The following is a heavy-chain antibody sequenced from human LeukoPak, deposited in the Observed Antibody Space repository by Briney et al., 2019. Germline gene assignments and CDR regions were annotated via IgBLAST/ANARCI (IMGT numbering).Heavy chain of an antibody. CDR3: ANLGMGIDY. CDR2: IRYDGSNK. CDR1: GFTFSSYD. J-gene: IGHJ4*02. D-gene: IGHD7-27*01. Sequence: GGSLRLSWAASGFTFSSYDMHWVRQSPGKGLEWVAFIRYDGSNKHYADSVKGRFTISRDNSKNTLYLQMNSLRAEDTAVYLCANLGMGIDYWGQGTLVTVST. V-gene: IGHV3-30*02.